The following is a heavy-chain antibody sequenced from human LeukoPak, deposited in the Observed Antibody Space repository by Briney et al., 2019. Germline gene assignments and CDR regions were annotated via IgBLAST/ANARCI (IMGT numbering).Heavy chain of an antibody. Sequence: GGSLRLSRAASGFTLSSYWMHWVRQAPGKGLVWVSRINTDGSATYYADSVKGRFTISRDNAKNTLYLQMNTLRAEDTAVYFCARDHYGGNIDYWGQGTLVTVSS. V-gene: IGHV3-74*01. CDR1: GFTLSSYW. D-gene: IGHD4-23*01. CDR3: ARDHYGGNIDY. J-gene: IGHJ4*02. CDR2: INTDGSAT.